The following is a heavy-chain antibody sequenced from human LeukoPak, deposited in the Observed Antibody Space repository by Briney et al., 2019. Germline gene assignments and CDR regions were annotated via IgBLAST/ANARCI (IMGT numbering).Heavy chain of an antibody. CDR3: ARGTTYDYTYYDFWSGYYFDY. CDR1: GGSISSGGYY. J-gene: IGHJ4*02. V-gene: IGHV4-31*03. CDR2: IYNSGST. Sequence: SETLSLTCTVSGGSISSGGYYWSWIRQHPGKGLEWIGYIYNSGSTYYNPSLKSRVTISVDTSKNQFSLKLSSVTAADTAVYYCARGTTYDYTYYDFWSGYYFDYWGQGTLVTVSS. D-gene: IGHD3-3*01.